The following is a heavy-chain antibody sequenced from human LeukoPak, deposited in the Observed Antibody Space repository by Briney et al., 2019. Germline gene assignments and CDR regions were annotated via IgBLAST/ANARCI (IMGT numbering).Heavy chain of an antibody. CDR3: ATDHYDSSGYYSLGY. CDR1: GYTLTELS. V-gene: IGHV1-24*01. D-gene: IGHD3-22*01. Sequence: ASVKVSCKASGYTLTELSMHWVRQAPGKGLEWMGGFDPEDGETIYAQKFQGRVTMTEDTSTDTAYMELSSLRSEDTAVYYCATDHYDSSGYYSLGYWGQGTLVTVSS. CDR2: FDPEDGET. J-gene: IGHJ4*02.